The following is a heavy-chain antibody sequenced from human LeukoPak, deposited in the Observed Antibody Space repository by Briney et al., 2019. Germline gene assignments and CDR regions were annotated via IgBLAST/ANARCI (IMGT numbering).Heavy chain of an antibody. Sequence: HPGGSLRLSCAASGFTFSDYWMNWVRQAPGKGLEWVADIKEDGSEKYYVDSVKGRFTISRDNAKNLLYLQMNSLRAEDTAVYYCAKDLMYQRHFDYWGRGTLVTVSS. V-gene: IGHV3-7*01. CDR1: GFTFSDYW. J-gene: IGHJ4*02. CDR2: IKEDGSEK. CDR3: AKDLMYQRHFDY. D-gene: IGHD2-2*01.